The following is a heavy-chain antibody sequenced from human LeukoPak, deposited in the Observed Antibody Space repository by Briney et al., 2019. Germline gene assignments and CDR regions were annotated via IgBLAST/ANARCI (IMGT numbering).Heavy chain of an antibody. CDR3: ARVHRTPIYGDSINWYFDL. J-gene: IGHJ2*01. D-gene: IGHD4-17*01. V-gene: IGHV4-4*07. CDR1: GGSMSSYY. CDR2: IYTSGST. Sequence: SETLSLTCTVSGGSMSSYYWSWIRQPAGKGLEWIGRIYTSGSTNYNPSLKSRVTISVDKSKNQFSLKLSSVTAADTAVYYCARVHRTPIYGDSINWYFDLWGRGTLATVSS.